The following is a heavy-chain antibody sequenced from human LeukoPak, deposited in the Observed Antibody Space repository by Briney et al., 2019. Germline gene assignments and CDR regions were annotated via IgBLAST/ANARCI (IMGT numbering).Heavy chain of an antibody. V-gene: IGHV6-1*01. CDR2: TYYRSKWYD. Sequence: SQTLSLTCAISGDTVSSDSAAWNWIRQSASRGLEWLGRTYYRSKWYDDYAESVKGRITVNPDTSKNQFSLHLNSVTPEDTAVYYCTRQLQLLNYGMDVWGQGTTVTVSS. J-gene: IGHJ6*02. CDR3: TRQLQLLNYGMDV. CDR1: GDTVSSDSAA. D-gene: IGHD1-1*01.